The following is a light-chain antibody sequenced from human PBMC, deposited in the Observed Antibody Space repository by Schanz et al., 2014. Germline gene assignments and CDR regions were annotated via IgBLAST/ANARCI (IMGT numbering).Light chain of an antibody. J-gene: IGLJ1*01. CDR3: QSYDSSLSGFYV. CDR2: NSD. V-gene: IGLV1-44*01. Sequence: QSVLTQPPSASGTPGQRVTISCSGSNSNIGRNVVNWYQQFPGTAPKLLIHNSDQRPSGVPDRFSASKSGTSASLAISGLQSQDEADYYCQSYDSSLSGFYVFGTGTKLTVL. CDR1: NSNIGRNV.